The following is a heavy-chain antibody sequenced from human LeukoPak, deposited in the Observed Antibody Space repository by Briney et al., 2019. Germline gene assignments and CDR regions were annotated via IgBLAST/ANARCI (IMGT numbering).Heavy chain of an antibody. CDR3: AKDTPVDVGNFDY. J-gene: IGHJ4*02. V-gene: IGHV3-23*01. CDR2: ISGSGGST. D-gene: IGHD7-27*01. Sequence: PGGSLRLSCAASGFTYNNAWMSWVRQAPGKGLEWVSAISGSGGSTYYADSVKGRFTISRDNSKNTLYLQMNSLRAEDTAVYYCAKDTPVDVGNFDYWGQGTLVTVSS. CDR1: GFTYNNAW.